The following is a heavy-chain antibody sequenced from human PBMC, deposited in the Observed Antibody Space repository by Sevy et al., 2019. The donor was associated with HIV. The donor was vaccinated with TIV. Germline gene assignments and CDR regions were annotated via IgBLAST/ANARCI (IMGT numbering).Heavy chain of an antibody. J-gene: IGHJ3*02. Sequence: GGSLRLSCAASGFTFSSYAMHWVRQAPGKGLEWVAVISYDGSNKYYADSVKGRFTISRDNSKNTLYLQMNSLRAEDMAVYYCARDGRKWELLHAFDIWGQGTMVTVSS. CDR2: ISYDGSNK. CDR1: GFTFSSYA. CDR3: ARDGRKWELLHAFDI. D-gene: IGHD1-26*01. V-gene: IGHV3-30-3*01.